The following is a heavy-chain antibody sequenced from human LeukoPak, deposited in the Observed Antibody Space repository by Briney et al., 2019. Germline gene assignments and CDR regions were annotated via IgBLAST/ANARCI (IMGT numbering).Heavy chain of an antibody. Sequence: GGSLRLSCAASGFTFSSYAMTWVRQAPGKGLEWISAVSYDITRTFYADSVKGRFAISRDNSRNTLFLQMNSLRADDTAVYYCARPGCGGNCYYRMDVWGKGSTVTVSS. V-gene: IGHV3-23*01. CDR3: ARPGCGGNCYYRMDV. CDR1: GFTFSSYA. CDR2: VSYDITRT. J-gene: IGHJ6*04. D-gene: IGHD2-21*01.